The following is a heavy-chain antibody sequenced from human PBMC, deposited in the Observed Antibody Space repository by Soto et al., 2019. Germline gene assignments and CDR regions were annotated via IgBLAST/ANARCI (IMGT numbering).Heavy chain of an antibody. CDR1: GGYFNNRQTLNSYP. Sequence: QVQVVQSGAEVKRPGSSVNVSCKASGGYFNNRQTLNSYPISWVRQAPGQGLEWMGGIIPLFGTTNSAQRSQGRVTITADKSTSTTYLELNNVKSDDTAGYYCSKSWEGEIYYYYYARDVWGQGTTVTVSS. CDR2: IIPLFGTT. D-gene: IGHD1-26*01. J-gene: IGHJ6*02. V-gene: IGHV1-69*06. CDR3: SKSWEGEIYYYYYARDV.